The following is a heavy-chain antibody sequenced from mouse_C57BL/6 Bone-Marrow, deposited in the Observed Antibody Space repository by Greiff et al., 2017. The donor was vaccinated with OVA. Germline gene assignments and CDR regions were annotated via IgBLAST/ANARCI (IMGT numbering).Heavy chain of an antibody. J-gene: IGHJ2*01. D-gene: IGHD3-3*01. CDR1: GYTFTSYG. CDR2: IYPRSGNT. V-gene: IGHV1-81*01. CDR3: ARRTAYLRTFCDY. Sequence: QVQLKESGAELARPGASVKLSCKASGYTFTSYGISWVKQRTGQGLEWLGEIYPRSGNTYYNEKFKGKATLTADKSSSTAYMELRSLTSEDCAVYVCARRTAYLRTFCDYWSQGTTLTVSS.